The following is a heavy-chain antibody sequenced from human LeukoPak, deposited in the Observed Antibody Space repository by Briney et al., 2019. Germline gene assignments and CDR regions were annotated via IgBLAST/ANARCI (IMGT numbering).Heavy chain of an antibody. CDR2: IIPNSGGT. Sequence: GASVKVSCKASGYTFTGYYMHWVRQAPGQGLEWMGWIIPNSGGTNYAQKFQGRVTMTRDTSLNTAYMELNGLRSDDTAVYYCARGRTGSGWYFDYWGQGTLVTVSS. J-gene: IGHJ4*02. CDR3: ARGRTGSGWYFDY. D-gene: IGHD6-19*01. V-gene: IGHV1-2*02. CDR1: GYTFTGYY.